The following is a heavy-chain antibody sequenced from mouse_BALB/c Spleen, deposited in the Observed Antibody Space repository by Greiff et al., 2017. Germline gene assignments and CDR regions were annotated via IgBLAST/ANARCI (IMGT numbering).Heavy chain of an antibody. CDR3: ARSGGNPAWFAY. D-gene: IGHD1-1*02. Sequence: EVQLQQSGPELMKPGASVKISCKASGYSFTSYYMHWVKQSHGKSLEWIGYIDPFNGGTSYNQKFKGKATLTVDKSSSTAYMHLSSLTSEDSAVYYCARSGGNPAWFAYWGQGTLVTVSA. CDR2: IDPFNGGT. J-gene: IGHJ3*01. CDR1: GYSFTSYY. V-gene: IGHV1S135*01.